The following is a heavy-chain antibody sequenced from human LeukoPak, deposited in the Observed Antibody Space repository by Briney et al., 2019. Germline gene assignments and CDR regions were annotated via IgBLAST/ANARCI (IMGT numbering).Heavy chain of an antibody. Sequence: PGGSLRLSCAASGFTFSSYWMHWVRQAPGKGLVWVSRINSDGSSTSYADSVKGRFTISRDNARNTLYLQMNSLRAEDTAVYYCAVNYDSSGSGWFDPWGQGALVTVSS. CDR2: INSDGSST. J-gene: IGHJ5*02. CDR3: AVNYDSSGSGWFDP. CDR1: GFTFSSYW. D-gene: IGHD3-22*01. V-gene: IGHV3-74*01.